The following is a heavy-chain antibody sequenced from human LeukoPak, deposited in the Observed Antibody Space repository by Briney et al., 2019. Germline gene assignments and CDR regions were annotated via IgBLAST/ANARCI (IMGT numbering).Heavy chain of an antibody. CDR3: ARDLRYNWSARDDH. CDR2: ISSDPSYI. CDR1: GFIFSDYT. Sequence: GGSLRLSCAASGFIFSDYTMNWVRQAPGTGLEGVSSISSDPSYIYYADSVKGRFTISRDNAKNSVYLQMNSLRAEDTAVYYCARDLRYNWSARDDHWGQGTLVTVSS. V-gene: IGHV3-21*01. J-gene: IGHJ1*01. D-gene: IGHD1-1*01.